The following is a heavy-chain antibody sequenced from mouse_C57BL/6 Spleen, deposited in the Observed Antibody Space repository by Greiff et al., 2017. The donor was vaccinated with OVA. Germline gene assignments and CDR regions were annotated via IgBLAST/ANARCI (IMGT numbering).Heavy chain of an antibody. D-gene: IGHD2-3*01. CDR1: GFTFSDYG. J-gene: IGHJ3*01. CDR3: FDDGYFFAY. Sequence: EVKLVESGGGLVKPGGSLKLSCAASGFTFSDYGMHWVRQAPEKGLEWVAYISSGSSTIYYADTVKGRFTISRDNAKNTMFQQRTSLRSEDTAMYYCFDDGYFFAYWGQGTLVTVSA. CDR2: ISSGSSTI. V-gene: IGHV5-17*01.